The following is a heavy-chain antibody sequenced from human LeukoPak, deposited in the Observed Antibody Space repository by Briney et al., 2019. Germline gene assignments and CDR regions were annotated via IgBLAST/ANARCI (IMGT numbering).Heavy chain of an antibody. J-gene: IGHJ4*02. CDR2: INPDGSQK. D-gene: IGHD2-15*01. V-gene: IGHV3-7*01. CDR1: GFTFSLYW. CDR3: AKAGAVVVVAAKYFDY. Sequence: GGSLRLSCAASGFTFSLYWMTWVRQSPGKGLEWVADINPDGSQKYSVDSVKGRFTISRDNAKNSLFLQMNSLRAEDTAVYYCAKAGAVVVVAAKYFDYWGQGTLVTVSS.